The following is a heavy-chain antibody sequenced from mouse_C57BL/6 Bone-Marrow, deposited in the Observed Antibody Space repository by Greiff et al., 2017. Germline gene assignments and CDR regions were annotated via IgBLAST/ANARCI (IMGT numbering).Heavy chain of an antibody. J-gene: IGHJ2*01. CDR1: GYTFTSYW. D-gene: IGHD1-1*01. CDR2: IYPGSGST. CDR3: ARRDYYGSSYVGYYFDY. Sequence: VQLQQPGAELVKPGASVKMSCKASGYTFTSYWITWVKQRPGQGLEWIGDIYPGSGSTNYNEKFKSKATLTVDTSSSTAYMQLSSLTSEDSAVYYCARRDYYGSSYVGYYFDYWGQGTTLTGSS. V-gene: IGHV1-55*01.